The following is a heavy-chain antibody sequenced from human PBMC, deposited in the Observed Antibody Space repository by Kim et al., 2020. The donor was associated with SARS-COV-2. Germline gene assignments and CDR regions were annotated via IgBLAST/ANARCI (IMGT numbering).Heavy chain of an antibody. D-gene: IGHD6-13*01. V-gene: IGHV3-9*01. CDR2: ISGNGGSI. J-gene: IGHJ4*02. Sequence: GGSLRLSCAASGFTFDDYAMHWVRQAPGKGLEWVSGISGNGGSIGYADSVKGRFTISRDNAKNSLYLQMNSLRAEDTALYYCAKVTLAAAVRDFDYWGQG. CDR3: AKVTLAAAVRDFDY. CDR1: GFTFDDYA.